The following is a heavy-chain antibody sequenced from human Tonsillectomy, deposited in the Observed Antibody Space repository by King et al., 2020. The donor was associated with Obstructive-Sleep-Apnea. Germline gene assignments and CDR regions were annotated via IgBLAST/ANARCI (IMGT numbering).Heavy chain of an antibody. V-gene: IGHV4-39*07. CDR1: GGSISSSSCY. J-gene: IGHJ4*02. Sequence: QLQESGPGVVKPSETLSLTCTVSGGSISSSSCYWGWVRQPPGKGLEWIGSLYHSGSSYYNPSLTSRVTISVDTSKNQFSLKLSPVTAADTAVYYCARAHDYGDVDYWGQGTLVTVSS. D-gene: IGHD4-17*01. CDR3: ARAHDYGDVDY. CDR2: LYHSGSS.